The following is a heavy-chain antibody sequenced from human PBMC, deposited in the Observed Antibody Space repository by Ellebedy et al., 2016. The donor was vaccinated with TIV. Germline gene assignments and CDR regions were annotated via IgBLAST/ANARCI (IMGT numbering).Heavy chain of an antibody. CDR1: GFTFSSYS. Sequence: GESLKISXAASGFTFSSYSMNWVRQAPGKGLEWVSSISSSSSYIYYADSVKGRFTISRDNAKNSLYLHMSSLTADDTAVYYCAKATEGSRLTTISAFDVWGQGTVVTVSS. V-gene: IGHV3-21*04. J-gene: IGHJ3*01. CDR2: ISSSSSYI. D-gene: IGHD4-17*01. CDR3: AKATEGSRLTTISAFDV.